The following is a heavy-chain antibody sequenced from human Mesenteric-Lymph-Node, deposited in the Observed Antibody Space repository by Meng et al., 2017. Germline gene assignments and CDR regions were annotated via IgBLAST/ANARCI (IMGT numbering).Heavy chain of an antibody. CDR3: ARDRDLTMIGGFDY. CDR2: INPSGGST. V-gene: IGHV1-46*01. Sequence: QVQLVQSGAEVKKPGSSVKVSCKASGGTFSSYAISWVRQAPGQGLEWMGIINPSGGSTSYAQKFQGRVTMTRDTSTSTVYMELSSLRSEDTAVYYCARDRDLTMIGGFDYWGQGTLVTVSS. J-gene: IGHJ4*02. CDR1: GGTFSSYA. D-gene: IGHD3-22*01.